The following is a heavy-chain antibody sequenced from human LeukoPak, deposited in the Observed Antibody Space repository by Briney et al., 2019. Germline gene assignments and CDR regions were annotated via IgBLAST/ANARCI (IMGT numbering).Heavy chain of an antibody. J-gene: IGHJ6*02. V-gene: IGHV1-69*13. CDR2: IIPIFGTA. CDR1: GGTFSSYA. D-gene: IGHD1-26*01. CDR3: ARGPYSGSYDYPYGMDV. Sequence: ASVKVSCKASGGTFSSYAISWVRQAPGQGLEWMGGIIPIFGTANYAQKFQGRATITADESTSTAYMELSSLRSEDTAVYYCARGPYSGSYDYPYGMDVWGQGTTVTVSS.